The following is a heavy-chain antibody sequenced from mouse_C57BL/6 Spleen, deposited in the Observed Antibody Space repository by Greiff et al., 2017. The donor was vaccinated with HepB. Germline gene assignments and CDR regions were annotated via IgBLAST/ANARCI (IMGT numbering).Heavy chain of an antibody. CDR1: GYTFTDYE. CDR2: IDPETGGT. Sequence: QVHVKQSGAELVRPGASVTLSCKASGYTFTDYEMHWVKQTPVHGLEWIGAIDPETGGTAYNQKFKGKAILTADKSSSTAYMELRSLTSEDSAVYYCTRNYGSSGYYWGQGTTLTVSS. D-gene: IGHD1-1*01. V-gene: IGHV1-15*01. CDR3: TRNYGSSGYY. J-gene: IGHJ2*01.